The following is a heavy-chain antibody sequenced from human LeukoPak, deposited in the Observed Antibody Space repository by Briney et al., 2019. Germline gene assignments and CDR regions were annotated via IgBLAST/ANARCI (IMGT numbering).Heavy chain of an antibody. CDR2: INSDGSWT. CDR1: GNYW. D-gene: IGHD1-14*01. J-gene: IGHJ4*02. CDR3: ARDLLGMWNYFDY. Sequence: GGSLRLSCAASGNYWMHWVRQAPGKGLVWVSHINSDGSWTSYADSVKGRFTISKDNAKNTLYLQMNSLRAEDTAVYYCARDLLGMWNYFDYWGQGTLVTVSS. V-gene: IGHV3-74*01.